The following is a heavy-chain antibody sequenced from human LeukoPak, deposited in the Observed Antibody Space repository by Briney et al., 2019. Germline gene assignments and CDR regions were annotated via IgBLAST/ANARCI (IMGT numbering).Heavy chain of an antibody. CDR2: IIPILYMP. CDR3: ARAPSKRFVSSWDY. Sequence: SVNVSCKASGYTFTSYDINWVRQAPGQGLEWMGRIIPILYMPTYTQKFKDSVTINAAKYPSTVYMEVRSLTSEDTAVYYCARAPSKRFVSSWDYWGQGTLVTVSS. CDR1: GYTFTSYD. J-gene: IGHJ4*02. D-gene: IGHD6-13*01. V-gene: IGHV1-69*04.